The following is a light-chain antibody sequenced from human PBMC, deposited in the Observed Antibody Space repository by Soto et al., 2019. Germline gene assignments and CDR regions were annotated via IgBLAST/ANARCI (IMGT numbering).Light chain of an antibody. J-gene: IGKJ5*01. CDR1: QSVSSY. CDR3: QQYNNWPFIT. V-gene: IGKV3-11*01. Sequence: ENVLKQSPGTLSLSQGERATLSFRASQSVSSYLAWYQQKPGQAPRLLIYDASNRATGIPARFSGSGSGTDFTLTITSLQSEDFAVYYCQQYNNWPFITFGQGTRLAI. CDR2: DAS.